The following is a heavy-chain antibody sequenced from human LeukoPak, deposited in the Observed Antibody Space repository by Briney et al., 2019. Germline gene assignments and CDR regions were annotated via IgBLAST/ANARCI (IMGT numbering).Heavy chain of an antibody. Sequence: SETLSLTCGVYGGSFSGYYWSWIRQPPGKGLEWIGEINNSGSTNYNPSLKSRVTISVDTSKNQFSLKLSSVTAADTAVYYCAREGGPYRPLDYSGQGTLVTVSS. J-gene: IGHJ4*02. CDR3: AREGGPYRPLDY. V-gene: IGHV4-34*01. CDR1: GGSFSGYY. CDR2: INNSGST.